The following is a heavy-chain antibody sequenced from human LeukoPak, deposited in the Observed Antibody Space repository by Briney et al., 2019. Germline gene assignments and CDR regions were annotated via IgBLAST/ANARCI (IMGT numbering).Heavy chain of an antibody. V-gene: IGHV1-3*01. D-gene: IGHD2-15*01. CDR1: GYTFTSYA. CDR3: ARFYSQYNWFDP. J-gene: IGHJ5*02. Sequence: ASVKVSCKASGYTFTSYAMHWVRQAPGQRLEWMGWINAGNGNTKYSQKFQGRVTITRDTSASTAYMELSSLRSEDTAVYYCARFYSQYNWFDPWGQGTLVTVSS. CDR2: INAGNGNT.